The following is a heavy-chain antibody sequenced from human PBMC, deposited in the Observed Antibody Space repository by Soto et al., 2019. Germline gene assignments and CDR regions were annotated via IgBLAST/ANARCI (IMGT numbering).Heavy chain of an antibody. CDR1: GFTFSSYA. Sequence: EVQLLESGGGLVQPGGSPRLSCAASGFTFSSYAMSWVRQAPGKGLEWVSAISGSGGSTYYADPVKGRFTISRDNSKNTLYLQMNSLRAEDTAVYYCAKSGPRGWYLYYFDYWGQGTLVTVSS. V-gene: IGHV3-23*01. CDR3: AKSGPRGWYLYYFDY. J-gene: IGHJ4*02. D-gene: IGHD6-19*01. CDR2: ISGSGGST.